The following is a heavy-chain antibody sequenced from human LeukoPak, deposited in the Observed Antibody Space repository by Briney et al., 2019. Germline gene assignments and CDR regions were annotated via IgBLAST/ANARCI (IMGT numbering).Heavy chain of an antibody. D-gene: IGHD5-24*01. J-gene: IGHJ4*02. Sequence: GGSLRLSCAASGFTFSHHWMHWVRQAPGKGLVWVSRVNKDGGYTNYADSVKGRFTISRDNAKNTVYLQMLSLRAGDTAVYYCVRDGDDFNFDYWGQGSLVTISS. CDR2: VNKDGGYT. CDR1: GFTFSHHW. CDR3: VRDGDDFNFDY. V-gene: IGHV3-74*01.